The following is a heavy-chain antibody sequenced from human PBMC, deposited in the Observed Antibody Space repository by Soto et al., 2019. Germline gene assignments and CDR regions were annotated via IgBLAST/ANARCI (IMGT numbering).Heavy chain of an antibody. CDR2: IWYDGSNK. D-gene: IGHD3-22*01. J-gene: IGHJ4*02. CDR1: GFTFSSYG. CDR3: AKVPQYYYDSSGYYYFEY. V-gene: IGHV3-30*02. Sequence: PGGSLRLSCAASGFTFSSYGMHWVRQAPGKGLEWVAVIWYDGSNKYYADSVKGRFTISRDNSKNTLYLQMNSLRAEDTAVYYCAKVPQYYYDSSGYYYFEYWGQGTLVTVSS.